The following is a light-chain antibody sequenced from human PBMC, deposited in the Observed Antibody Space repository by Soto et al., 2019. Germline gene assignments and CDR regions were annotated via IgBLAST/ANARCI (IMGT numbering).Light chain of an antibody. J-gene: IGLJ2*01. CDR1: SSDVGAYNY. CDR2: DVS. CDR3: SSYAGSNTV. V-gene: IGLV2-8*01. Sequence: QSALTQPPSASGSPGQSVTISCTGTSSDVGAYNYVSWYQQHPGKAPKLIIYDVSKRPSGVPDRFSGSKSGNMASLTVSGRQAEDEADYYCSSYAGSNTVFGGGTKLTVL.